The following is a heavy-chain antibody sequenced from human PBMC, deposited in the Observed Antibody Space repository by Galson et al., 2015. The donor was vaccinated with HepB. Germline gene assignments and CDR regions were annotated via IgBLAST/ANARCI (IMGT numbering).Heavy chain of an antibody. D-gene: IGHD6-13*01. CDR2: ISAYNGNT. J-gene: IGHJ4*02. Sequence: SVKVSCKASGYTFFNYAITWVRQAPGQGLEWMGWISAYNGNTNYAQKLQGRVTMTTDTSTSTAYMELRSLRSDDTAVYYCARDRRRGIAAAGPDHWGQGTLVTVSS. V-gene: IGHV1-18*01. CDR1: GYTFFNYA. CDR3: ARDRRRGIAAAGPDH.